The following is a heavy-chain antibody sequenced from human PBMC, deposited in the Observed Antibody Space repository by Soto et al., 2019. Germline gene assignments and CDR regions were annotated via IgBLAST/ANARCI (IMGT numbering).Heavy chain of an antibody. Sequence: QLQLQESGPGLVKPSETLSLTCTVSGGSISSSSYYWGWIRQPPGKGLEWIGSIYYSGSTYYNPSLKSRVTISVDTSKNQFSLKLSSVTAADTAVYYCASTLAAAGTFFYYYYYMDVWGKGTTVTVSS. V-gene: IGHV4-39*01. J-gene: IGHJ6*03. CDR3: ASTLAAAGTFFYYYYYMDV. CDR2: IYYSGST. CDR1: GGSISSSSYY. D-gene: IGHD6-13*01.